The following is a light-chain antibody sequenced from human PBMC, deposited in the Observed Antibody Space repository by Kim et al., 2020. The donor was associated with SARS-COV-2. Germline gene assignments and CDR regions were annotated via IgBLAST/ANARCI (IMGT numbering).Light chain of an antibody. CDR1: QGISNS. CDR2: AAS. J-gene: IGKJ1*01. CDR3: EKDNAGGWA. V-gene: IGKV1-27*01. Sequence: DIQMTQSPSSLSASVGDRVNITCRASQGISNSLAWFQQKPGKAPKVLIYAASTLQSGVPSRFSGSGSGTDFTLTISSLQPGDVATYYWEKDNAGGWAFGQGSKVDIK.